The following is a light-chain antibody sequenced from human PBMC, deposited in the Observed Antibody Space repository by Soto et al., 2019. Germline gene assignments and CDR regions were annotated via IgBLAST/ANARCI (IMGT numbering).Light chain of an antibody. J-gene: IGLJ1*01. Sequence: QSVLTQSPSASGTPGQRVIMSCSGSSSNIGSNTVNWYQQLPGTAPKLLIYTNSQRPSGVPDRFSGSKTGTSASLAISGLRSEDEADYYCAAWDDILNGYVFGDGTKLTVL. CDR1: SSNIGSNT. CDR2: TNS. CDR3: AAWDDILNGYV. V-gene: IGLV1-44*01.